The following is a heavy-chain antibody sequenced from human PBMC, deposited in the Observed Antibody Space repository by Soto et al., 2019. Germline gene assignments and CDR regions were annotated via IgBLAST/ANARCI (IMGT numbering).Heavy chain of an antibody. CDR3: ARGWIEAAGTLAY. J-gene: IGHJ4*02. D-gene: IGHD6-13*01. V-gene: IGHV1-3*01. CDR1: GYTFTSYS. CDR2: INAGNGNT. Sequence: ASVKVSCKASGYTFTSYSIHWVRQAPGHRLEWMGWINAGNGNTKYSQKFQGRVTITRDTSATTAYMELNSLRSEDTAVYYCARGWIEAAGTLAYWGQGTLVTVSA.